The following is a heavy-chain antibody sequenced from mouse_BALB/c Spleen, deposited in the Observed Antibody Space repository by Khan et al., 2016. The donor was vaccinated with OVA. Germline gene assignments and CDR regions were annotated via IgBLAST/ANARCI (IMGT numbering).Heavy chain of an antibody. D-gene: IGHD4-1*01. Sequence: EVELVESGGDLVKPGGSLKLSCAASGLTFSSYSMSWVRQTPDKRLEWVASISSDGDYTYYSDSVKGRFTISRDNAKNTLYLQMSSLKSEDTAMYYCQSHLTGSFDYRGQGSLVTVSA. CDR3: QSHLTGSFDY. CDR2: ISSDGDYT. CDR1: GLTFSSYS. V-gene: IGHV5-6*01. J-gene: IGHJ3*01.